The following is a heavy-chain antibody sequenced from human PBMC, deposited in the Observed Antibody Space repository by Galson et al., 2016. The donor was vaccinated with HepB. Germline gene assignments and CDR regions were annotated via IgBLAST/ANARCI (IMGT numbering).Heavy chain of an antibody. D-gene: IGHD3/OR15-3a*01. J-gene: IGHJ2*01. CDR3: ARGGLVNSYWYFDL. V-gene: IGHV4-61*01. CDR1: GGSVSSGHYY. CDR2: IFYTGIT. Sequence: ETLSLTCTVSGGSVSSGHYYWSWIRQPPGQGLEWLGYIFYTGITNYNPSLKSRVTISVDTSKNQFSLMLSSVTAADTALYFCARGGLVNSYWYFDLWGRGTLVTVSS.